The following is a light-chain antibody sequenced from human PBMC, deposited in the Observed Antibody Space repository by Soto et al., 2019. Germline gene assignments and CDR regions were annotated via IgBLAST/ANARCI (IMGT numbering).Light chain of an antibody. Sequence: IQMTQSPSSLSASVGDRVTITCQASQDITNFLNWYQQKPGKAPKLLIYAASNLETGVPSRFSGGGSGADLTFTISSLQPEDVATYYCQQYDLLPWTFGQGTKVEIK. J-gene: IGKJ1*01. CDR1: QDITNF. CDR2: AAS. CDR3: QQYDLLPWT. V-gene: IGKV1-33*01.